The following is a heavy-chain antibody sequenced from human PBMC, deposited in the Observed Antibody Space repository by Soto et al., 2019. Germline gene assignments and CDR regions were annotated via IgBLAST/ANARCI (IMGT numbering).Heavy chain of an antibody. CDR1: GGSISSYY. CDR2: IYYSGST. D-gene: IGHD1-26*01. Sequence: SETLSLTCTVSGGSISSYYWSWIRQPPGKGLEWIGYIYYSGSTNYNPSLKSRVTISVDTSKNQFSLKLSSVTAADTAVYYCARDQKWEPGYYYYGMDVWGQGTTVTVSS. V-gene: IGHV4-59*01. J-gene: IGHJ6*02. CDR3: ARDQKWEPGYYYYGMDV.